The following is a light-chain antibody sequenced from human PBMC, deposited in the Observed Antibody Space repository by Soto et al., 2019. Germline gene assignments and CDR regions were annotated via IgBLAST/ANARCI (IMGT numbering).Light chain of an antibody. V-gene: IGLV1-40*01. Sequence: QSVLTQPPSVSGAPGQRVTISCTGSSSNIGAGYDVHWYQQLPGTAPKLLIYGNSNRPSGVPDRFSGSKSGTSASLAITGLQAEDEADYYCQSYDSGLGGSVFGTGTKLTVL. J-gene: IGLJ1*01. CDR1: SSNIGAGYD. CDR3: QSYDSGLGGSV. CDR2: GNS.